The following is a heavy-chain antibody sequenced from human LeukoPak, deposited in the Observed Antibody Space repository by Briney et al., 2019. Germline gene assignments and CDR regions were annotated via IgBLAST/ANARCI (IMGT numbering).Heavy chain of an antibody. V-gene: IGHV3-30-3*01. CDR3: ASHDYYDSSGYPLD. CDR1: GFSFSSYA. CDR2: ISYDGSNK. Sequence: PGGSLVLSCAAAGFSFSSYAMHWGRPAPGKGLEWVAVISYDGSNKYYADSVKGRFTISRDNSKNTLYLQMNSLRAEDTAVYYCASHDYYDSSGYPLDWGQGTLVTVSS. J-gene: IGHJ4*02. D-gene: IGHD3-22*01.